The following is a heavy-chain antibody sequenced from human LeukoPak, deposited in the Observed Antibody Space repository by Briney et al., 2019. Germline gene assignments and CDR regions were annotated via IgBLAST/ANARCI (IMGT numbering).Heavy chain of an antibody. D-gene: IGHD3-9*01. J-gene: IGHJ4*02. CDR3: ARGAPYYDILTGYFPKYYFDY. CDR2: IYYSGST. Sequence: SGTLSLTCTVSDGSINGYYWSWIRQPPGKGLDWIGYIYYSGSTNYNPSLKSRVTISVDTSKNQFSLKLSSVTAADTAVYYCARGAPYYDILTGYFPKYYFDYWGQGTLVTVSS. V-gene: IGHV4-59*01. CDR1: DGSINGYY.